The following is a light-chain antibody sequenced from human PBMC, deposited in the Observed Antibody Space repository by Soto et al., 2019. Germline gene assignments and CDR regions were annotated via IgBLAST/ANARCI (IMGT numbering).Light chain of an antibody. V-gene: IGLV2-14*01. CDR1: SSDVGDYNY. J-gene: IGLJ1*01. CDR2: EVS. Sequence: QSVLTRPASVSGSPGQSITISCTGTSSDVGDYNYVSWYQQHPGKAPKLMIYEVSNRPSGVSNRFSGSKSGNTASLTISGLQAEDEADYYCTSYTRFSTLSVSGTGTKVTVL. CDR3: TSYTRFSTLSV.